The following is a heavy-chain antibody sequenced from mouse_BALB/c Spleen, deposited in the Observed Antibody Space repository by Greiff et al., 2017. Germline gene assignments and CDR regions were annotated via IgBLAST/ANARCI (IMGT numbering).Heavy chain of an antibody. D-gene: IGHD2-4*01. J-gene: IGHJ3*01. Sequence: VQGVESGAELVRPGTSVKISCKASGYTFTNYWLGWVKQRPGHGLEWIGDIYPGGGYTNYNEKFKGKATLTADTSSSTAYMQLSSLTSEDSAVYFCARSTMITTNAYWGQGTLVTVSA. CDR3: ARSTMITTNAY. CDR1: GYTFTNYW. CDR2: IYPGGGYT. V-gene: IGHV1-63*02.